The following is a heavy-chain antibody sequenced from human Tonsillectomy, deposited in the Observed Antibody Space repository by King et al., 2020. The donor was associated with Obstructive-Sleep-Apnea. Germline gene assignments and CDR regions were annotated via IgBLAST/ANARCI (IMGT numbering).Heavy chain of an antibody. CDR2: ISYDGSNK. Sequence: VQLVESGGGVVQPGRSLRLSCAASGFTFSSYAMHWARQAPGKGLEWVAVISYDGSNKYYADSVKGRFTISRDNSKNTLYLQMNSLRAEDTAVYYCARDGGGYSYGCLDYWGQGTLVTVSS. D-gene: IGHD5-18*01. CDR1: GFTFSSYA. CDR3: ARDGGGYSYGCLDY. V-gene: IGHV3-30-3*01. J-gene: IGHJ4*02.